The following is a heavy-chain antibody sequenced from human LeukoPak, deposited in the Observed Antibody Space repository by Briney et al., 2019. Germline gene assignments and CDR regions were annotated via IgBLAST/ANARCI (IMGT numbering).Heavy chain of an antibody. CDR2: INPSDGWT. Sequence: ASVKVFCKASGYSFTSYKMHWVRQAPGQGPDWMGIINPSDGWTSYAQNFQGRVTMTRDTSTSTVYMELSSLRSEDTAVYYCARDSSNWSTDVWGQGTTVTVSS. CDR3: ARDSSNWSTDV. V-gene: IGHV1-46*01. CDR1: GYSFTSYK. D-gene: IGHD6-13*01. J-gene: IGHJ6*02.